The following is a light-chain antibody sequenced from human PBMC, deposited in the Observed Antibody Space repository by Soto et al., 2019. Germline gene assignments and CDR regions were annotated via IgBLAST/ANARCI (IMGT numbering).Light chain of an antibody. Sequence: DIQMTQSPSTLSASVGDRITITCRASQSVSSWLAWYQQKPGKAPKLLIYKASTLESGVPSRFSGSGSETDFTLTISSLQPDDFATYFCQQYNSSPTFGQGTKVEIK. J-gene: IGKJ1*01. CDR3: QQYNSSPT. CDR1: QSVSSW. CDR2: KAS. V-gene: IGKV1-5*03.